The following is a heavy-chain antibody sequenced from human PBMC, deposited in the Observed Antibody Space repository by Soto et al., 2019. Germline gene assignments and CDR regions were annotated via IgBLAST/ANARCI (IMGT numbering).Heavy chain of an antibody. Sequence: PSETLSLTCAVSGGSISSSNWWSWVRQPPGKGLEWIGEIYHSGSTNYNPSLKSRVTISVDKSKNQFSLKLSSVTAADTAVYYCARWGSYYYDSSGYAHPFSPTDYWGQGTLVTVSS. CDR1: GGSISSSNW. J-gene: IGHJ4*02. D-gene: IGHD3-22*01. CDR3: ARWGSYYYDSSGYAHPFSPTDY. V-gene: IGHV4-4*02. CDR2: IYHSGST.